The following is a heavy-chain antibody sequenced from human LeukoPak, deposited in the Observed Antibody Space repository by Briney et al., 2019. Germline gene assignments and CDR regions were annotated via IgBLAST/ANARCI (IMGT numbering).Heavy chain of an antibody. CDR1: GFTFSNYW. Sequence: GGSLRLSCAASGFTFSNYWIHWVRQAPGKGLVWVSRINNDGNRTTYADSVKGRFTISRDNAKNTLYLQMNSLRVEDTAVYYCVRGASKVYCGGDCYSDALNIWGQGTMVTVSS. CDR3: VRGASKVYCGGDCYSDALNI. J-gene: IGHJ3*02. D-gene: IGHD2-21*02. V-gene: IGHV3-74*01. CDR2: INNDGNRT.